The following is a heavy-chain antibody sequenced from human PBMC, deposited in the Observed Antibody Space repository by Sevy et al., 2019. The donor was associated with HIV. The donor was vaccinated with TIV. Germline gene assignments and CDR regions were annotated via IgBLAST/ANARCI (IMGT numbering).Heavy chain of an antibody. CDR2: INHSGST. D-gene: IGHD5-12*01. V-gene: IGHV4-34*01. J-gene: IGHJ6*02. CDR1: GGSFSGYY. Sequence: SETLSLTCAVYGGSFSGYYWSWIRQPPGKGLEWIGEINHSGSTNYNPSLKSRVTISVDTSKNQFSLKLSSVTAADTAVYYCARRKRGYSGYDRGGSYSYYYYGMDVWGQGTTVTVSS. CDR3: ARRKRGYSGYDRGGSYSYYYYGMDV.